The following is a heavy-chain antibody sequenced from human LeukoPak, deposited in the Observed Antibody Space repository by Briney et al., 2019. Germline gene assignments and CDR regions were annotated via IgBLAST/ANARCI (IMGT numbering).Heavy chain of an antibody. CDR1: GGSLSGYY. Sequence: ASETLSLTCAVYGGSLSGYYWSWIRQPPGKGLEWIGEVNHSGSTKYNPSLKSRVSISSDTSKNEFFLKLSSVTAADTAVYYCARYSPRYCSGTTCHTYYFDYWGQGTLVTVSS. CDR2: VNHSGST. CDR3: ARYSPRYCSGTTCHTYYFDY. D-gene: IGHD2-2*01. J-gene: IGHJ4*02. V-gene: IGHV4-34*01.